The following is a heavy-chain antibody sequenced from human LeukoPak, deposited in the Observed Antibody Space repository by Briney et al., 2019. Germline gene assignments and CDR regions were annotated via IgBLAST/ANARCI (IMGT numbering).Heavy chain of an antibody. Sequence: GASVKVSCKASGGTFSSYGISWVRQAPGQGLEWMGGIIPIFGTANYAQKFQGRVTITADESTSTAYMELSSLRSEDTAVYYCARARDSPLGFGFDYWGQGTLVTVSS. CDR3: ARARDSPLGFGFDY. CDR2: IIPIFGTA. D-gene: IGHD5-24*01. CDR1: GGTFSSYG. J-gene: IGHJ4*02. V-gene: IGHV1-69*13.